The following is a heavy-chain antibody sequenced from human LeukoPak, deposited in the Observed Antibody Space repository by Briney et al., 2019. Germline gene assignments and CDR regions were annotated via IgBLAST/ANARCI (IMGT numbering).Heavy chain of an antibody. V-gene: IGHV1-18*01. D-gene: IGHD3-3*01. Sequence: ASVKVSCKASGYTFTSYGISWVRQAPGQGLEWMGWISAYNGNTNYAQKLQGRVTMTTDTSTSTAYMELRSLRSDDTAVYYCARGVTGEVRQGRNSWNQRWFDPWGRGTLVTVSS. J-gene: IGHJ5*02. CDR1: GYTFTSYG. CDR2: ISAYNGNT. CDR3: ARGVTGEVRQGRNSWNQRWFDP.